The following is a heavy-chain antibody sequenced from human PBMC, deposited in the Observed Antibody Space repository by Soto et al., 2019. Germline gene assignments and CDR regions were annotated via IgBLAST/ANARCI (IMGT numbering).Heavy chain of an antibody. CDR1: GFTFRSFT. Sequence: GGSLRLSCAASGFTFRSFTMNWVRQAPGKGLEWVSTISSNSAYIYYTDALRGRFTISRDNAKNSLHLQMNSLRAEDTAVYYCTRDASRDSGARGCFDPWGPGTLVTVTS. J-gene: IGHJ5*02. D-gene: IGHD6-25*01. CDR2: ISSNSAYI. CDR3: TRDASRDSGARGCFDP. V-gene: IGHV3-21*01.